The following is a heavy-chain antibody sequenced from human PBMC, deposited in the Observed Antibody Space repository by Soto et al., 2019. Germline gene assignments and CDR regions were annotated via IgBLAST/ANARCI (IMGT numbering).Heavy chain of an antibody. Sequence: GGSLRLSCAASGFTVSSNYMSWVRQAPGKGLEWVSVIYSGGSTYYADSVKGRFTISRDNSKNTLYLQMNSLRAEDTAVYYCARPAVVVVPAAMDDYYYYYYMDVWGKGTTVTVSS. D-gene: IGHD2-2*01. J-gene: IGHJ6*03. CDR1: GFTVSSNY. CDR3: ARPAVVVVPAAMDDYYYYYYMDV. CDR2: IYSGGST. V-gene: IGHV3-66*04.